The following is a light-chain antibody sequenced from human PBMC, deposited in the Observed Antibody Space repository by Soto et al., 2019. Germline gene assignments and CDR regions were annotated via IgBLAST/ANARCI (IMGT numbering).Light chain of an antibody. V-gene: IGKV1-39*01. CDR3: QQRYSTTHT. CDR1: PSISTY. CDR2: AAS. Sequence: DIQMTQSPSSLSASVGDRVTITCRASPSISTYLNWYHKKTGKDPKILIYAASSLQSGVPSRFSGIVSGTDFNLTISSLQTEDCATYEGQQRYSTTHTFCQLTRREIK. J-gene: IGKJ5*01.